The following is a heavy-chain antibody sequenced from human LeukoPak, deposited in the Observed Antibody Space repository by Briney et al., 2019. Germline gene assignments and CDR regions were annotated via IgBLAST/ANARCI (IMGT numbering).Heavy chain of an antibody. D-gene: IGHD1-1*01. CDR3: AKDPNWEGGY. V-gene: IGHV3-23*01. Sequence: GGSLRLSCAASGFSFGDSDMNWFRQAPGEGPQWVANINYLGHFTSYADSVKGRFTIARDNSKNMLFLQMDGLRVEDTALYYCAKDPNWEGGYWGQGILVTASS. CDR2: INYLGHFT. J-gene: IGHJ4*02. CDR1: GFSFGDSD.